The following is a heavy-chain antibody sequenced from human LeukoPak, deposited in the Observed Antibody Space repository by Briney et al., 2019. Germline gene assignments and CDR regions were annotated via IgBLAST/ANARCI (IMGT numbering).Heavy chain of an antibody. J-gene: IGHJ4*02. V-gene: IGHV3-23*01. CDR2: ICGSGDCT. D-gene: IGHD3-10*01. CDR3: ARFRAATGGFDY. Sequence: PGGSLRLSCAASGFTFSSYAMSWVRQAPGKELEWVSAICGSGDCTLYAESVKGRFTISRDNFKNTLYLQMNSLRAEDTAVYYCARFRAATGGFDYWGQGTLVTVSS. CDR1: GFTFSSYA.